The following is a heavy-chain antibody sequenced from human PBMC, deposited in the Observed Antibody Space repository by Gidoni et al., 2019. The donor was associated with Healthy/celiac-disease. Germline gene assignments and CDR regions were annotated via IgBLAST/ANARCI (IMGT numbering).Heavy chain of an antibody. D-gene: IGHD4-17*01. CDR2: IYYSGST. J-gene: IGHJ3*02. CDR3: ARGSTVVTPRDAFDI. Sequence: GYIYYSGSTYYNPSLKSRVTISVDTSKNQFSLKLSSVTAADTAVYYCARGSTVVTPRDAFDIWGQGTMVTVSS. V-gene: IGHV4-31*02.